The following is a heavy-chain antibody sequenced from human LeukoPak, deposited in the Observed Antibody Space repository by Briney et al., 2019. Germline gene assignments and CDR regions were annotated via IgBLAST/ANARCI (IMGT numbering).Heavy chain of an antibody. CDR2: ISAYNGNT. V-gene: IGHV1-18*03. D-gene: IGHD5-18*01. CDR1: GYTFTSYG. J-gene: IGHJ6*03. CDR3: ARGRELDTAMVDYYYYYYMDV. Sequence: ASVKVSRKASGYTFTSYGISWGRQAPGQGPEWMGWISAYNGNTNYEPKVQGRVTMTTDTSTSTAYMELRSLRYDDMAVYYCARGRELDTAMVDYYYYYYMDVWGKGTTVTVSS.